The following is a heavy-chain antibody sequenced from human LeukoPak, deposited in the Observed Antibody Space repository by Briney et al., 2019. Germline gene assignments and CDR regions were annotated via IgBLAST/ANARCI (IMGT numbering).Heavy chain of an antibody. V-gene: IGHV1-2*02. J-gene: IGHJ6*03. CDR2: INPNSGGT. CDR1: GYTFTSYG. CDR3: ARGVTARGFYYYMDV. D-gene: IGHD2-21*02. Sequence: ASVKVSCKASGYTFTSYGISWVRQAPGQGLEWVGWINPNSGGTSYAQKFQGRVTMTRDTSISTAYMDLSRLRSDDTAVYYCARGVTARGFYYYMDVWGKGTTVTISS.